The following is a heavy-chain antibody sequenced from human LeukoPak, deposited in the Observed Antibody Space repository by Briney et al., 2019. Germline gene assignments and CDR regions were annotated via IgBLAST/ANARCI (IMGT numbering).Heavy chain of an antibody. CDR1: GFTFSSYG. Sequence: GGSLRLSCAASGFTFSSYGMNWVRQAPGKGLEWVAIIWYDGTNKYYADPVKGRFTISRDNSKNTVYLQTNSLRAEDTAVYYCARHRFSGYVYFEYWGQGTLVTVSS. J-gene: IGHJ4*02. CDR3: ARHRFSGYVYFEY. D-gene: IGHD5-12*01. V-gene: IGHV3-33*01. CDR2: IWYDGTNK.